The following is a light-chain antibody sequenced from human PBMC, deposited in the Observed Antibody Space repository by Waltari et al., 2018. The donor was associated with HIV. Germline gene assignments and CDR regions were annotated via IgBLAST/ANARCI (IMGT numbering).Light chain of an antibody. V-gene: IGLV2-14*03. J-gene: IGLJ3*02. CDR2: DVS. CDR3: SSYASGTTWV. Sequence: QSALTQPASVSGSPGQSITISCTGTNSDVGAYNYVSWYQQHPGKAPKLMIYDVSRRPSEVSSRFSGSKSGNTASLTISGLQAEDESDYHCSSYASGTTWVFGGGTKLAVL. CDR1: NSDVGAYNY.